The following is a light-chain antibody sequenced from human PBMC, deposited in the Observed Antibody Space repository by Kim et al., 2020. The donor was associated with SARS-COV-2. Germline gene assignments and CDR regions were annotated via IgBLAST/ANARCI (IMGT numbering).Light chain of an antibody. CDR3: QQYNSYPIT. CDR1: QSISSW. V-gene: IGKV1-5*01. CDR2: DAS. Sequence: DIPMTQSPSTLSASVGDRVTITCRASQSISSWLAWYQQKPGKAPKLLIYDASSLESGVTSRFSGSGSGTEFTLTISSLQPDDFATYYCQQYNSYPITFGQGTRLEIK. J-gene: IGKJ5*01.